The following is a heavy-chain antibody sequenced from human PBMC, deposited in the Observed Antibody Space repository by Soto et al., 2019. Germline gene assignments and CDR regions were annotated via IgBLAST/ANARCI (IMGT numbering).Heavy chain of an antibody. CDR2: IYYSGST. CDR3: ATELYGDPLYYYYYMDV. Sequence: PSETLSLTCTVSGGSISSSSYYWGWIRQPPGKGLEWIGSIYYSGSTYYNPSLKSRVTISVDTSKNQFSLKLSSVTAADTAVYYCATELYGDPLYYYYYMDVWGKGTTVTVSS. V-gene: IGHV4-39*01. J-gene: IGHJ6*03. D-gene: IGHD4-17*01. CDR1: GGSISSSSYY.